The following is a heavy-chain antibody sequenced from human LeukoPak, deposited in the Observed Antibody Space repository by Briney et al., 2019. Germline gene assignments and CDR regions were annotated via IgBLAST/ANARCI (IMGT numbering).Heavy chain of an antibody. CDR3: AKSVGYSSSGPNY. J-gene: IGHJ4*02. V-gene: IGHV3-53*01. CDR1: GFTVSSNY. CDR2: IFSGGST. Sequence: GGSLRLSCAVSGFTVSSNYMSWVRQAPGKGLEWVSVIFSGGSTYYADSVKGRFTISRDNSKDTLYLQMNSLRAEDTAIYYCAKSVGYSSSGPNYWGQGTLVTVSS. D-gene: IGHD6-13*01.